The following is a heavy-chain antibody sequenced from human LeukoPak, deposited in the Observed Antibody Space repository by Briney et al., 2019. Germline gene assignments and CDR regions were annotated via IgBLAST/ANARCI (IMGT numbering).Heavy chain of an antibody. J-gene: IGHJ6*03. Sequence: PGGSLRLSCAASGFTFSSYWMHWGRQAPGKGLVWVSRINSDVSRTSYADSVKGRFTISRDKAKNTLYLQMNSLRAEDTAVYYCARVRDGDYYYYYMDVWGKGTTVTVSS. D-gene: IGHD4-17*01. CDR3: ARVRDGDYYYYYMDV. V-gene: IGHV3-74*01. CDR1: GFTFSSYW. CDR2: INSDVSRT.